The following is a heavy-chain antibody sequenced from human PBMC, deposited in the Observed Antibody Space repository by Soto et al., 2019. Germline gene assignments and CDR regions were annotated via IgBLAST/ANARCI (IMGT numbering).Heavy chain of an antibody. D-gene: IGHD3-16*01. CDR3: ARGQTGGGWGYYFDY. Sequence: QVQLVQSGAEVKKPGSSVKVSCKASGGTFSSYAIYWVRQAPGQGLEWMGGIIPIFGTADYAQKFQGRVTXPXXXSXXTAYMELSSLRSEDTAVYYWARGQTGGGWGYYFDYWGQGTLVTVSS. J-gene: IGHJ4*02. CDR1: GGTFSSYA. CDR2: IIPIFGTA. V-gene: IGHV1-69*05.